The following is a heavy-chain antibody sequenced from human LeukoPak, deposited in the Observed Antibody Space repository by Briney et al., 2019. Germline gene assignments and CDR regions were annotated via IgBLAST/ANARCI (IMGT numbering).Heavy chain of an antibody. J-gene: IGHJ4*02. Sequence: SETLSLTCTVSGGSISSYYWSWIRQPPGKGLEWIGYIYYSGNTNYNPSLKSRVTISVDTSKNQFSLQLNSVTAADTAVYYCARYPYGSGPFDYWGQGTLITVSS. D-gene: IGHD6-19*01. CDR3: ARYPYGSGPFDY. V-gene: IGHV4-59*01. CDR2: IYYSGNT. CDR1: GGSISSYY.